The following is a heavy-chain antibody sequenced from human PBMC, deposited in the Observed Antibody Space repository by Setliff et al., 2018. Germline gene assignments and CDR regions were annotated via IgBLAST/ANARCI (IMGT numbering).Heavy chain of an antibody. J-gene: IGHJ4*02. CDR3: AKGGTYRYFDF. V-gene: IGHV4-59*01. D-gene: IGHD1-1*01. CDR2: VYYSGTA. Sequence: PSETLSLTCTVSDGSLSTYYWSWIRQPPGKGLEFIGYVYYSGTANYSPSLESRAIMSVDASKNEISLKLKSVTAADTAVYYCAKGGTYRYFDFWGQGALVTVSS. CDR1: DGSLSTYY.